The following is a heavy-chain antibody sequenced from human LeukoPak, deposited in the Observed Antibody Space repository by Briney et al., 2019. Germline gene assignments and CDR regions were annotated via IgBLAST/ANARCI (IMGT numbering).Heavy chain of an antibody. J-gene: IGHJ4*02. D-gene: IGHD3-22*01. CDR2: VYPGDSDT. V-gene: IGHV5-51*01. CDR3: ARLGNYDSSPEPIDY. Sequence: GESLKISCKGSGYRFTSYWIGWVRQMPGKGLEWMGIVYPGDSDTRYSPSFQGQVTISADQSISTAYLQWSSLKASDTAIYYCARLGNYDSSPEPIDYWGQGTLITVSS. CDR1: GYRFTSYW.